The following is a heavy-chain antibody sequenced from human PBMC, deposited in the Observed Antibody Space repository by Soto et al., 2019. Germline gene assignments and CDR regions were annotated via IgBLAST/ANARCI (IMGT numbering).Heavy chain of an antibody. CDR3: ARWYGGSLDY. J-gene: IGHJ4*02. D-gene: IGHD4-17*01. Sequence: XXTLSLPCAVSGGSISSGGYSWSSIRQPPGKGLEWIGYIYYSGSTNYNPSLKSRVTISVDTSKNQFSLKLSSVTAADTAVYYCARWYGGSLDYWGQGTLVTVSS. V-gene: IGHV4-61*08. CDR2: IYYSGST. CDR1: GGSISSGGYS.